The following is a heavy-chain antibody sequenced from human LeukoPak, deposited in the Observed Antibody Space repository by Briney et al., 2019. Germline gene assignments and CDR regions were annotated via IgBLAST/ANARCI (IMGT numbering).Heavy chain of an antibody. Sequence: ASMKVSCKASGYTFTSYGITWVRQAPGQGLEWMGWISAYNGPTEYAQNLQGGVTMSTDTSTSTAYMELRSLISDDTAVYYCARDIGASAWDRLGYYWGQGTLVTVSS. CDR2: ISAYNGPT. J-gene: IGHJ4*02. D-gene: IGHD6-19*01. CDR3: ARDIGASAWDRLGYY. CDR1: GYTFTSYG. V-gene: IGHV1-18*04.